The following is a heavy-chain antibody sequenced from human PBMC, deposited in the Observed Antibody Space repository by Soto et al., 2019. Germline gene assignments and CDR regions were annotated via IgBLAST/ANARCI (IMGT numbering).Heavy chain of an antibody. CDR1: GGSISSYY. D-gene: IGHD4-4*01. J-gene: IGHJ6*03. V-gene: IGHV4-59*08. CDR3: ARHSNYYYYYMDV. Sequence: PSETLSLTCTVSGGSISSYYWSWIRQPPGKGLEWIGYIYYSGSTNYNPSLKSRVTISVDTSKNQFSLKLSSVTAADTAVYYCARHSNYYYYYMDVWGKGTRVTFPS. CDR2: IYYSGST.